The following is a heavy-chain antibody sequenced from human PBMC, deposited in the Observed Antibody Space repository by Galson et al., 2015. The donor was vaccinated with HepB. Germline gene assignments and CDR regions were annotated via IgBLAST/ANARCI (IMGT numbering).Heavy chain of an antibody. CDR2: ISGSGGST. Sequence: SLRLSCAASGFTFSSYAMSWVRQAPGKGLEWVSAISGSGGSTYYADSVKGRFTISRDNSKNTLYLQMNSLRAEDTAVYYCAKANIPRTGYYGMDVWGQGTTVTVSS. CDR3: AKANIPRTGYYGMDV. V-gene: IGHV3-23*01. J-gene: IGHJ6*02. CDR1: GFTFSSYA. D-gene: IGHD1-1*01.